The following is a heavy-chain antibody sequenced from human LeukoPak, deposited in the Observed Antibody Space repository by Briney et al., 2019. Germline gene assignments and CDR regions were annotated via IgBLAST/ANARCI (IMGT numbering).Heavy chain of an antibody. J-gene: IGHJ6*02. Sequence: GGSLRLSCAAPGFIVSGNYMSWVRQAPGKGLECVSVIYSDADTYYADSVKGRFIISRDNSKNTLYLQMNSLRAEDTAVYYCARGHSGVVTFRVDHGMDVWGQGTTVTVSS. D-gene: IGHD2-21*02. CDR3: ARGHSGVVTFRVDHGMDV. V-gene: IGHV3-53*01. CDR2: IYSDADT. CDR1: GFIVSGNY.